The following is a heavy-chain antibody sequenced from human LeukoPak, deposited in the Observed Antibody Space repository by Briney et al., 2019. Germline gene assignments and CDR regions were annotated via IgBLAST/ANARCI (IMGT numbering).Heavy chain of an antibody. V-gene: IGHV1-24*01. D-gene: IGHD3-10*01. CDR1: GYTFTGYY. CDR2: FDPEDGET. CDR3: AASYGSNAFDI. Sequence: GASVKVSCKASGYTFTGYYMHWVRQAPGKGLEWMGGFDPEDGETIYAQKFQGRVTMTEDTSTDTAYMELSSLRSEDTAVYYCAASYGSNAFDIWGQGTMVTVSS. J-gene: IGHJ3*02.